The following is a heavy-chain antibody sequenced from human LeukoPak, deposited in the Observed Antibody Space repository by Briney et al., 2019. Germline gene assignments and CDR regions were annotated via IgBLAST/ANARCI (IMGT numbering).Heavy chain of an antibody. CDR2: IYYSGST. D-gene: IGHD3-9*01. J-gene: IGHJ3*02. Sequence: NLPETLSLTCTFSGGSISSYYWSWIRQPPGKGLEWIGYIYYSGSTNYTHSLKSRVTISVDTSKNQFSLTLSSVTAADTAVYSWARKNFGIFGFDAFDIWGQGTMVTVSS. V-gene: IGHV4-59*08. CDR3: ARKNFGIFGFDAFDI. CDR1: GGSISSYY.